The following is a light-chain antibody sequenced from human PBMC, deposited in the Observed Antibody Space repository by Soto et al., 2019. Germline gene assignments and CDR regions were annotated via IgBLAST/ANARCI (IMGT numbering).Light chain of an antibody. CDR1: QGISSH. CDR2: GAS. Sequence: IQLTQSPSSLSASVGDRVTITCRASQGISSHLAWYQQRPGKAPVLLIYGASNLQSGVPSRFSGSGSGTAFTLTISSLQPEDFATYYCQEFSGYPLTFGQGTRLEIK. CDR3: QEFSGYPLT. J-gene: IGKJ5*01. V-gene: IGKV1-9*01.